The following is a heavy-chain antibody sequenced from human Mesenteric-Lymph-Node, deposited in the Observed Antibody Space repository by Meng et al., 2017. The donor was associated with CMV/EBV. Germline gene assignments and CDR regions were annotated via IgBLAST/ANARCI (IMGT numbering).Heavy chain of an antibody. J-gene: IGHJ4*02. Sequence: GGSLRLSCAASGFTFDDYAMHWVRQAPGKGLEWVSGISWNSGSIGYADSVKGRFTISRDNAKNSLYLQMNSLRAEDTALYYCARDPMGGSYKGYFDYWGQGALVTVSS. V-gene: IGHV3-9*01. CDR1: GFTFDDYA. CDR3: ARDPMGGSYKGYFDY. CDR2: ISWNSGSI. D-gene: IGHD1-26*01.